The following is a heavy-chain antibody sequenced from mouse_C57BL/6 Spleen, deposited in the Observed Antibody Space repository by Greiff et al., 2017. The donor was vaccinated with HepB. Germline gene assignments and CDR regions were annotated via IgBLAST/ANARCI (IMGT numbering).Heavy chain of an antibody. CDR2: IDPEDGDT. J-gene: IGHJ1*03. D-gene: IGHD1-1*01. Sequence: EVQLQQSGAELVRPGASVKLSCTASGFNIKDYYMHWVKQRPEQGLEWIGRIDPEDGDTEYAPKFQGKATMTADTSSNTAYLQLSSLTSEDTAVYYCTTFYCGSSLGYFDVWGTGTTVTVSS. CDR3: TTFYCGSSLGYFDV. V-gene: IGHV14-1*01. CDR1: GFNIKDYY.